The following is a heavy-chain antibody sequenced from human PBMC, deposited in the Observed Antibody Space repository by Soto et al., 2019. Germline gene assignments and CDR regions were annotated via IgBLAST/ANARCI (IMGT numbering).Heavy chain of an antibody. D-gene: IGHD5-12*01. J-gene: IGHJ4*02. V-gene: IGHV1-69*08. Sequence: QVQLVQSGAEVKKPGSSVKVSCKASGGTFSSYTISWVRQAPGQGLEWMGRIIPILGIANYAQKFQGRVTITADKSTSTAYMELSSLRSEDTAVYYCAREMNSAYDNPGYFDYWGQGTLVTVSS. CDR3: AREMNSAYDNPGYFDY. CDR1: GGTFSSYT. CDR2: IIPILGIA.